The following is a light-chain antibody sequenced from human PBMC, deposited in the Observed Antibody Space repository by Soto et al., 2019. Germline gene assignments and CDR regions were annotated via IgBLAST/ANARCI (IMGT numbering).Light chain of an antibody. CDR3: QQYYRPPHT. Sequence: DFVMTQSPDSLAVSLGERATINCKSSQSVLYSSNNKNYLAWYQEKPGQPPKLLIYWASTRESGVPDRFSGSGSGTDFTLTISSLQAEDVAVYYCQQYYRPPHTFAQGTKLEIK. CDR2: WAS. V-gene: IGKV4-1*01. CDR1: QSVLYSSNNKNY. J-gene: IGKJ2*01.